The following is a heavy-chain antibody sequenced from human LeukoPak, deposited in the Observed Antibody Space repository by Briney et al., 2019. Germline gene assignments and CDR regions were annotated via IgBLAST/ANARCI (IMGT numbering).Heavy chain of an antibody. CDR1: GGTFSSYA. V-gene: IGHV1-69*06. Sequence: SVKVSCKASGGTFSSYAISWVRQAPGQGLEWMGGIIPIFGTANYAQKFQGRVTITADKSTSTAYMELSSLRSEDTAVYYCARHYTMVRGNPPFDYWGQGTLVTVSS. CDR3: ARHYTMVRGNPPFDY. D-gene: IGHD3-10*01. CDR2: IIPIFGTA. J-gene: IGHJ4*02.